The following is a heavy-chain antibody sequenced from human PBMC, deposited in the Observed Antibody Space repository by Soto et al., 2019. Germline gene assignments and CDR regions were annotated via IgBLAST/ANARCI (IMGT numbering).Heavy chain of an antibody. J-gene: IGHJ4*02. D-gene: IGHD2-2*01. CDR1: GGSISSGDNY. CDR3: AREYCDSSSCYDPDY. V-gene: IGHV4-31*02. Sequence: SETLSLTCTVSGGSISSGDNYWNWIRQHPGKGLEWIGYIDYSGSTYYNPSLKSRVTISVDTSKNQFSLKLTSVTDADTAVYYCAREYCDSSSCYDPDYWGQGTLVTVSS. CDR2: IDYSGST.